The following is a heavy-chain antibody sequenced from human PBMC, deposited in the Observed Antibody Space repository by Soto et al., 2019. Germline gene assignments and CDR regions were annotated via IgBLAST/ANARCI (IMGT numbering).Heavy chain of an antibody. V-gene: IGHV4-31*03. D-gene: IGHD3-3*01. Sequence: PSETLSLTCTVSGCSISSGGYYWSWIRQHPGKGLEWIGYIYYSGSTYYNPSLKSRVTISVDTSKNQFSLKLSSVTAADTAVYYCARSIFGVVTPKISFDPWGQGTLFTVSS. J-gene: IGHJ5*02. CDR1: GCSISSGGYY. CDR3: ARSIFGVVTPKISFDP. CDR2: IYYSGST.